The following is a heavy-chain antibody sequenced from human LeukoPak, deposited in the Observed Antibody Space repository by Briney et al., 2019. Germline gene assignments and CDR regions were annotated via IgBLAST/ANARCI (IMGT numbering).Heavy chain of an antibody. CDR2: IYYSGST. V-gene: IGHV4-39*01. Sequence: SETLSLTCTVSGGSISSSSYYWGWIRQPPGKGLEWIGSIYYSGSTYYNPSLKSRVTISVDTSKNQFSLKLSSVTAADTAVYYCARSGIVDHWGQGTLVTVSS. CDR1: GGSISSSSYY. J-gene: IGHJ4*02. D-gene: IGHD3-10*01. CDR3: ARSGIVDH.